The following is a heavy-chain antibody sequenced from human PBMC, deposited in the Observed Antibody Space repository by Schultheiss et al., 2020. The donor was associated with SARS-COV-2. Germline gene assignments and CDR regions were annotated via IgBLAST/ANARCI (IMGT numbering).Heavy chain of an antibody. CDR3: ARDRRLVREQQLDY. V-gene: IGHV3-33*01. D-gene: IGHD6-13*01. Sequence: GESLKISCAASGFTFSKYGMHWARQAPGKGLEWVAVIWYDGSNKYYADSVKGRFTISRDNAKNSLYLQMNSLRAEDTAVYYCARDRRLVREQQLDYWGQGTLVTVSS. CDR2: IWYDGSNK. CDR1: GFTFSKYG. J-gene: IGHJ4*02.